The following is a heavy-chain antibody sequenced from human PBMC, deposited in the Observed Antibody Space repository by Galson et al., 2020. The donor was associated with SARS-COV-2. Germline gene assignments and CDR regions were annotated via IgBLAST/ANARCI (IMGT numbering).Heavy chain of an antibody. CDR3: ARDGQSSRGWAFDY. Sequence: GGSLRLSCAASGFTFSDHAMHWVRQAPGKGLEGVAQIFFDGREKYYGDSVRGRFTISRDSSKNTVYLQMNNLRVDDTAVYYCARDGQSSRGWAFDYWGQGTLLTVSS. V-gene: IGHV3-33*01. J-gene: IGHJ4*02. CDR2: IFFDGREK. CDR1: GFTFSDHA. D-gene: IGHD6-19*01.